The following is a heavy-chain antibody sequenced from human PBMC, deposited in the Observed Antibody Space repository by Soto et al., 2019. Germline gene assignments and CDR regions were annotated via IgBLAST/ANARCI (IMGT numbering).Heavy chain of an antibody. D-gene: IGHD6-6*01. J-gene: IGHJ5*02. CDR3: ARVVGIAARPGXFDP. V-gene: IGHV1-69*13. Sequence: SVKVSCKASGGTFSSYAISWVRHAPGQGLEWMGGIIPIFGTANYAQKCQGRVTITADESTSTAYMELSSLRSEQTAVYYCARVVGIAARPGXFDPWGQGTLVTVSS. CDR1: GGTFSSYA. CDR2: IIPIFGTA.